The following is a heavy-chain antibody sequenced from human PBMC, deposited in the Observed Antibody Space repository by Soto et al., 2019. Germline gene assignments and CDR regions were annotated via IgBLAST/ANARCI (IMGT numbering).Heavy chain of an antibody. Sequence: PGGSLRLSCAASGFSFSSYAMHWVRQAPGKGLEWMTIIWYDGSNKYYADSVKGRFTISRDNSKNTLYLQMNSLRAEDTAVYYCAKDRHRSGSPHPFAYWGQGTLVTVSS. CDR3: AKDRHRSGSPHPFAY. V-gene: IGHV3-33*06. J-gene: IGHJ4*02. CDR2: IWYDGSNK. CDR1: GFSFSSYA. D-gene: IGHD3-22*01.